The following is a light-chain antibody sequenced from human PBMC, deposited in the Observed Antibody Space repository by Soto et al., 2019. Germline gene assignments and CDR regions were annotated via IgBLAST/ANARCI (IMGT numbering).Light chain of an antibody. CDR3: GSFAASNNLL. Sequence: QSVLTQPPSASGSPGQSVTISCTGTGSDVGGYNYVSWYQQHPGKAPKLVIFDVSRRPSGVPDRFSGSKSGNTASLTVSGIQAEDEADYYCGSFAASNNLLFGRGTKLTVL. V-gene: IGLV2-8*01. J-gene: IGLJ2*01. CDR1: GSDVGGYNY. CDR2: DVS.